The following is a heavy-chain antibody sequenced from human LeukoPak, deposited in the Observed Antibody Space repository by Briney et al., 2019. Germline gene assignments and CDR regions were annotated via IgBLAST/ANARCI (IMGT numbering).Heavy chain of an antibody. CDR1: GYSFTSYW. V-gene: IGHV5-51*01. Sequence: GEPLKISCKGSGYSFTSYWIGRVRQMPGKGLEWMGIIYPGDSDTRFSPSFQGQVTISADKSISTAYLQWSSLKASDTAMYYCARLPHSSGWYYYGMDVWGQGTTVTVSS. J-gene: IGHJ6*02. CDR2: IYPGDSDT. D-gene: IGHD6-19*01. CDR3: ARLPHSSGWYYYGMDV.